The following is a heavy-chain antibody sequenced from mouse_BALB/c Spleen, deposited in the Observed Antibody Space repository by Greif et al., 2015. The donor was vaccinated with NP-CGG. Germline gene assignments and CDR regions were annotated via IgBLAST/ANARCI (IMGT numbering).Heavy chain of an antibody. V-gene: IGHV5-6-3*01. J-gene: IGHJ2*01. CDR2: INSNGGST. CDR1: GFTFRSYG. D-gene: IGHD4-1*01. CDR3: ARKLGRNYFDY. Sequence: EVQVVESGGGLVRPGGSLKLSCAASGFTFRSYGMSWVRQTPDKRLELVATINSNGGSTYYPDSVKGRFTISRDNAKNTLYLQMSSLKSEDTAMYYCARKLGRNYFDYWGQGTTLTVSS.